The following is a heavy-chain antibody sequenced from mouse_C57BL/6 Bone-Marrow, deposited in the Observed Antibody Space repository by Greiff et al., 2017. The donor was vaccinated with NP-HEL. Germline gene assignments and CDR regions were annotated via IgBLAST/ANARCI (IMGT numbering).Heavy chain of an antibody. CDR1: GFTFSSYG. Sequence: EVQLVESGGDLVKPGGSLKLSCAASGFTFSSYGLSWVRQTPDKRLEWVATISSGGSYTYYLDSVKGRFTISRDNAKNTLYLQMSSLKSEDTAMYYCARSAQATDYWGQGTTLTVSS. D-gene: IGHD3-2*02. CDR3: ARSAQATDY. CDR2: ISSGGSYT. V-gene: IGHV5-6*01. J-gene: IGHJ2*01.